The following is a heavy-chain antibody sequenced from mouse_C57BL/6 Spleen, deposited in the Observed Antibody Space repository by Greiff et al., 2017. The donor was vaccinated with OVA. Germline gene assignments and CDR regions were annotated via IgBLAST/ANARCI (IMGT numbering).Heavy chain of an antibody. D-gene: IGHD1-1*01. Sequence: QVQLQQPGAELVRPGTSVKLSCKASGYTFTSYWMHWVKQRPGQGLEWIGVIDPSDSYTNYNQKFKGKATLTVDTSSSTAYMQLSSLTSEDSAVYYCARRITTAVGNYFDYWGQGTTLTVSS. CDR3: ARRITTAVGNYFDY. J-gene: IGHJ2*01. V-gene: IGHV1-59*01. CDR1: GYTFTSYW. CDR2: IDPSDSYT.